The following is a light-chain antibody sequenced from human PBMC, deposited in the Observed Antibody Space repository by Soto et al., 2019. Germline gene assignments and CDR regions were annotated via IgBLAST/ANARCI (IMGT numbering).Light chain of an antibody. CDR3: QEYIQWPPGM. V-gene: IGKV3-15*01. CDR2: DTS. Sequence: DIVVTQSPATLSASPGERVTLSCRASQVVSSRLAWYQQRPGQVPRLLIYDTSTRAPGISARFSGSGSGTEFTLTISSLQSDDFAVYYCQEYIQWPPGMFGPGTTVDIK. J-gene: IGKJ1*01. CDR1: QVVSSR.